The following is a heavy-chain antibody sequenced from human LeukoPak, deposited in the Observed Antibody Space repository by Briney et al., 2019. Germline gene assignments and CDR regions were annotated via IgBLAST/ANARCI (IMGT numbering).Heavy chain of an antibody. J-gene: IGHJ4*02. CDR1: GFTFSSYG. CDR2: ISYDGSNK. D-gene: IGHD6-13*01. Sequence: GGSLRLSCAASGFTFSSYGMHWVRQAPGKGLEWVAVISYDGSNKYYTDSVKGRFTISRDNSKNTLYLQMNSLRAEDAAVYYCARCIAAAGKIKGYFDYWGQGTLVTVSS. CDR3: ARCIAAAGKIKGYFDY. V-gene: IGHV3-30*03.